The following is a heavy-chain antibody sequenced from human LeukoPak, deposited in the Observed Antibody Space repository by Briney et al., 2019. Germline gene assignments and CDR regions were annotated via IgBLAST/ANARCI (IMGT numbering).Heavy chain of an antibody. CDR2: IKQDGSAK. V-gene: IGHV3-7*01. CDR1: GFTFSSYW. CDR3: VRDFSRTRLERPFDY. D-gene: IGHD1-1*01. Sequence: GGSLRLSCAASGFTFSSYWMSWVRQAPGKGLEWVANIKQDGSAKYYVDSVKGRFTISKDNARNSLYLQMNSLRAEDTAVYYCVRDFSRTRLERPFDYWGQGTLVTVSS. J-gene: IGHJ4*02.